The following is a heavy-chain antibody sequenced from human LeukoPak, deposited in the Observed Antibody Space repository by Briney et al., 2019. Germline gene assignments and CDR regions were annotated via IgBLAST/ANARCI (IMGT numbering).Heavy chain of an antibody. V-gene: IGHV4-39*01. D-gene: IGHD6-6*01. CDR3: ARHVKGHSSSSGAGYMDV. J-gene: IGHJ6*03. CDR2: IYYSGST. Sequence: PSETLSLTCIVSGGSISSSNYNWGWIRQPPGKGLEWIGSIYYSGSTYYNPSLKSRVTISVDTSKNQFSLKLSSVTAADTAVYYCARHVKGHSSSSGAGYMDVWGKGTTVTVSS. CDR1: GGSISSSNYN.